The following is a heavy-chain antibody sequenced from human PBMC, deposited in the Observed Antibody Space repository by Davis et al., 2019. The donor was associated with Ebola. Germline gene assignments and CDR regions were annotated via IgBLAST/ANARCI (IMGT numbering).Heavy chain of an antibody. CDR2: INPSGGST. CDR3: AATVRAVAGDY. D-gene: IGHD6-19*01. Sequence: ASVNVSCKASGYTFTSYYMHWVRQARGQGLEWMGIINPSGGSTSYAQKFQGRVTMNRDTSTSTVYMEGSRLRSEDTPVYYCAATVRAVAGDYWGQGTLVIVSS. CDR1: GYTFTSYY. J-gene: IGHJ4*02. V-gene: IGHV1-46*01.